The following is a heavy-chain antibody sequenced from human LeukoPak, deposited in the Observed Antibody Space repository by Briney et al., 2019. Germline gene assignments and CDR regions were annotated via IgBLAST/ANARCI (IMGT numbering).Heavy chain of an antibody. D-gene: IGHD4-17*01. CDR2: IRGSGGST. V-gene: IGHV3-23*01. J-gene: IGHJ4*02. CDR1: GFPFSTYA. Sequence: PGGSLRPSCAASGFPFSTYAMSWVRHAAGKGLEWVSSIRGSGGSTYYADSVKGRFAISRDNSKNTLYLQMNSLRAEDTAVYYCAKDVYGDYGGLDYWGQGTLVTVSS. CDR3: AKDVYGDYGGLDY.